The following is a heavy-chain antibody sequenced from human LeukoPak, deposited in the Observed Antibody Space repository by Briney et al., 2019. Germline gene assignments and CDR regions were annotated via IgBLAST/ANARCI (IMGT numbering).Heavy chain of an antibody. J-gene: IGHJ4*02. CDR2: ISTNGGTT. D-gene: IGHD4-17*01. Sequence: GGSLRLSCSASGFTFSTYAMHWVRQAPGKGLEYVSAISTNGGTTYYAESSRGRFAISRDNSKNTLYLQMSSLRADDTAVYYCVKGPGPTVNYYFDFWGLGTLVNVSS. CDR3: VKGPGPTVNYYFDF. CDR1: GFTFSTYA. V-gene: IGHV3-64D*06.